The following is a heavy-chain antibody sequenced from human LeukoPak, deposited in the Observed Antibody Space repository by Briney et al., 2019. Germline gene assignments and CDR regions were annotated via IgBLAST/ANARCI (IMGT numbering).Heavy chain of an antibody. CDR1: GGSFSGYY. V-gene: IGHV4-34*01. J-gene: IGHJ5*02. D-gene: IGHD6-6*01. CDR2: INHSGST. CDR3: ARDLRIAARPATFDP. Sequence: SETLSLTCAVYGGSFSGYYWSWIRQPPGKGLEWIGEINHSGSTNYNPSLKSRVTISVDTSKNQFSLKLSSVTAADTAVYYCARDLRIAARPATFDPWGQGTLVTVSS.